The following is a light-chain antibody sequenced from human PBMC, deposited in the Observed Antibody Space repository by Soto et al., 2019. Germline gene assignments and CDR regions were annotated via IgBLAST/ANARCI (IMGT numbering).Light chain of an antibody. J-gene: IGLJ2*01. Sequence: SYELTQPPSVSVSPGQTASITCSGDKLGDKYACWYQQKPGQSPVLVIYQDSKRPSGIPERFSGSNSGNTATLTISGTQAVDEAYYFCQAWDSSTVVFGGGTKVTVL. CDR3: QAWDSSTVV. CDR2: QDS. CDR1: KLGDKY. V-gene: IGLV3-1*01.